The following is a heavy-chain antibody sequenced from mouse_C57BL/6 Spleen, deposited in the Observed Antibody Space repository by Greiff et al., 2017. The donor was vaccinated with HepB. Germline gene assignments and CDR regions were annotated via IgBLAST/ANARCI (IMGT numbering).Heavy chain of an antibody. J-gene: IGHJ4*01. CDR1: GYTFTSYG. CDR3: ASCGGYGNYGMALED. CDR2: IYPRSGNT. Sequence: QVQLQQSGAELVRPGASVKLSCTASGYTFTSYGISWVQQRPGQGLEWIGEIYPRSGNTYYNEKFKGKDTLAADKSASTTYMELRSLTSEDSAVYVCASCGGYGNYGMALEDWGQGTTVTVAS. V-gene: IGHV1-81*01. D-gene: IGHD2-1*01.